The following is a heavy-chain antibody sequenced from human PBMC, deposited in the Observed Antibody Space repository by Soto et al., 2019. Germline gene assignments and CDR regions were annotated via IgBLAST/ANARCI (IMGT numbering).Heavy chain of an antibody. D-gene: IGHD1-26*01. CDR3: ARARSGAIGFSKNRSYYFDY. CDR2: IYYSGST. Sequence: SETLSLTCTVSGGSISSYYWSWIRQPPGKGLEWIGYIYYSGSTNYNPSLKSRVTISVDTSKNQFSLKLSSVTAADTAVYYCARARSGAIGFSKNRSYYFDYWGQGTLVTVSS. J-gene: IGHJ4*02. V-gene: IGHV4-59*01. CDR1: GGSISSYY.